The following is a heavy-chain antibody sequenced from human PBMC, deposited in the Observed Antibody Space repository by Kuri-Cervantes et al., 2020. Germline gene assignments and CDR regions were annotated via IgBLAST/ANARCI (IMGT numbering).Heavy chain of an antibody. J-gene: IGHJ3*02. CDR1: GGSFSGYY. Sequence: SETLSLTCAVYGGSFSGYYWSWIRQPPGKGLEWIGEINHSGSTNYNPSLKSRVTISVDTSKNQFSLKLSSVTAADTAVYYCARDRWDYGVELGAFDIWGQGTMVTVSS. V-gene: IGHV4-34*01. CDR3: ARDRWDYGVELGAFDI. D-gene: IGHD4-17*01. CDR2: INHSGST.